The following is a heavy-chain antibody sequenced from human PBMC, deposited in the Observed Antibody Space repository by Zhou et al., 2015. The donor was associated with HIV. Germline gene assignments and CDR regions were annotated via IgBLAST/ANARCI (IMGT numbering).Heavy chain of an antibody. CDR2: LNWNGGYT. CDR3: ARGPGGDFGWYFQH. D-gene: IGHD3-3*01. J-gene: IGHJ1*01. Sequence: EVQLVESGGGVVRPGGSLRLSCAASGFTFDDYGMSWVRQAPGKGLEWVSGLNWNGGYTGYVDSVKGRFTISRDNAKNSLYLQVNSLRAEDTALYYCARGPGGDFGWYFQHWGQGTLVTVSS. V-gene: IGHV3-20*04. CDR1: GFTFDDYG.